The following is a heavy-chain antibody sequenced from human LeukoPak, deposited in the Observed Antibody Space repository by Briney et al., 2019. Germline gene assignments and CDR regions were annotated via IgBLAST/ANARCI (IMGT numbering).Heavy chain of an antibody. V-gene: IGHV3-30*02. D-gene: IGHD2-21*01. CDR3: ARAFKYSMSGYYFDY. CDR2: IRYDGSNK. CDR1: GFTFSSYG. Sequence: PGGSLRLSCAASGFTFSSYGMHWVRQAPGKGLEWVAFIRYDGSNKYYADSVKGRFTISRDNAKNSLYLQMNSLRAEDTALYYCARAFKYSMSGYYFDYWGQGTLVTVSS. J-gene: IGHJ4*02.